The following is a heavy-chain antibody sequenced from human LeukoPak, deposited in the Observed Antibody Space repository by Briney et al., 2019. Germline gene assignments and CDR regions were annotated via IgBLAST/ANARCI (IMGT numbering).Heavy chain of an antibody. V-gene: IGHV1-24*01. CDR3: ATDLDSGRPGYFDY. CDR1: GYTLTELS. Sequence: ASVKVSCKFTGYTLTELSMHWVRQPPGKGLEWMGGFDPEDGETIYAQKFQGRVTMTEDTSTDTAYMELSSLRSEDTAVYYCATDLDSGRPGYFDYWGQGTLVTVSS. D-gene: IGHD1-26*01. CDR2: FDPEDGET. J-gene: IGHJ4*02.